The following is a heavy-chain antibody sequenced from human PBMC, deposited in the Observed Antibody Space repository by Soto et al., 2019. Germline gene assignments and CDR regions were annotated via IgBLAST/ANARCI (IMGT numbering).Heavy chain of an antibody. V-gene: IGHV4-59*01. CDR2: IYYSVTT. D-gene: IGHD2-2*02. Sequence: ASETLSLTWTATGDSTSGYYWSWIRHPPGKVLRWLGNIYYSVTTNYNPSLKSRVTVAVDTSRKKFSLKLNSLTTADTAVYYCARGYCSSASCYNHYYYGMDVWGPGTTVTVSS. J-gene: IGHJ6*02. CDR3: ARGYCSSASCYNHYYYGMDV. CDR1: GDSTSGYY.